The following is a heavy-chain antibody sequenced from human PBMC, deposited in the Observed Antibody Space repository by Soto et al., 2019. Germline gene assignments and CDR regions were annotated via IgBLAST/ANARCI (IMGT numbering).Heavy chain of an antibody. D-gene: IGHD6-13*01. Sequence: QVQLVESGGGVVQPRRSLRLSCAASGFPFRTYAMDWVRQAPGKGLEWVAVISYDGTNKYYADSVKGRFTISRDNSKNTLSLQMNSLRAEDTAVYYCARGDSNSWSDYWGQGTLVTVSS. J-gene: IGHJ4*02. CDR2: ISYDGTNK. V-gene: IGHV3-30*01. CDR3: ARGDSNSWSDY. CDR1: GFPFRTYA.